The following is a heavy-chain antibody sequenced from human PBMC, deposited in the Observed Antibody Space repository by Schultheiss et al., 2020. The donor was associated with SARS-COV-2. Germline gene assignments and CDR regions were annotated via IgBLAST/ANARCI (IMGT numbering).Heavy chain of an antibody. V-gene: IGHV4-34*01. J-gene: IGHJ4*02. CDR2: INHSGST. CDR1: GGSISSYY. D-gene: IGHD6-19*01. Sequence: SETLSLTCTVSGGSISSYYWSWIRQPPGKGLEWIGEINHSGSTNYNPSLKSRVTISVDTSKNQFSLKLSSVTAADTAVYYCARFKSSGWYYFDYWGQGTLVTVSS. CDR3: ARFKSSGWYYFDY.